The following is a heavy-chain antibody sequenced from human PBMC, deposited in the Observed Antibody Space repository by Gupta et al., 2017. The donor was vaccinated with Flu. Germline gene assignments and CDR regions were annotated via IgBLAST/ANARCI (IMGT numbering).Heavy chain of an antibody. Sequence: QVQLQESGPGLVKPSETLSLTCTVSGGSISSYYWSWIRQPPGKGLEWIGYIYYSGSTNYNPSLKSRVTISVDTSKNQFSLKLSSVTAADTAVYYCARAAGASGYPSFDYWGQGTLVTVSS. J-gene: IGHJ4*02. D-gene: IGHD3-22*01. CDR2: IYYSGST. V-gene: IGHV4-59*01. CDR3: ARAAGASGYPSFDY. CDR1: GGSISSYY.